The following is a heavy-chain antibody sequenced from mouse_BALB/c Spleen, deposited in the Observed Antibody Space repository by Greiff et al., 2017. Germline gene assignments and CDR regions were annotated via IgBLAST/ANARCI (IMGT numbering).Heavy chain of an antibody. D-gene: IGHD2-14*01. Sequence: EVQLQQSGPGLVKPSQSLSLTCTVTGYSITSDYAWNWIRQFPGNKLEWMGYISYSGSTSYNPSLKSRISITRDTSKNQFFLQLNSVTTEDTATYYCANYRYDPYYAMDYWGQGTSVTVSS. V-gene: IGHV3-2*02. CDR1: GYSITSDYA. CDR3: ANYRYDPYYAMDY. J-gene: IGHJ4*01. CDR2: ISYSGST.